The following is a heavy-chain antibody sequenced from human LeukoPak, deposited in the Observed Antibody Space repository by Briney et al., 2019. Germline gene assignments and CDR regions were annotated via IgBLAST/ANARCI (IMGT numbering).Heavy chain of an antibody. CDR3: AKDHGSGSYPLDY. CDR1: GFTFDDYA. V-gene: IGHV3-9*01. Sequence: GGSLRLSCAASGFTFDDYAMHWVRQAPGKGLEWVSGISWNSGGIGYADSVKGRFTISRDNAKNSLYLQMNSLRAEDTALYYCAKDHGSGSYPLDYWGQGTLVTVSS. CDR2: ISWNSGGI. J-gene: IGHJ4*02. D-gene: IGHD3-10*01.